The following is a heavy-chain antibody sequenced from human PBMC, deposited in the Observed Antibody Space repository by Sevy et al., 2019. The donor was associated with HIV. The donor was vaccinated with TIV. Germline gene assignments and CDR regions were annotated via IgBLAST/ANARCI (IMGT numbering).Heavy chain of an antibody. Sequence: GGSLRLSCAASGFTFSKYSMSWVRQPPGKGLEWVSTLSFGCGEMNYADSVKDRFTISRDNSKSSVYLQMNNLRPEDTAVYYCAREGCTKPHDYWGQGTLVTVSS. CDR2: LSFGCGEM. D-gene: IGHD2-8*01. J-gene: IGHJ4*02. V-gene: IGHV3-23*01. CDR1: GFTFSKYS. CDR3: AREGCTKPHDY.